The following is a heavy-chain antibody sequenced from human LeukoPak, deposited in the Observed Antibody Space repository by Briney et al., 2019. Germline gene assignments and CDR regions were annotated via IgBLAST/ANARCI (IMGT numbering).Heavy chain of an antibody. CDR1: GFTFSRNG. Sequence: GGSLRLACAASGFTFSRNGMTWVRQAPRKGLEWVSSISGSGGSTYYADSVKGRFTISRDNSKNTLYLQMNSLRAEDTAVYYCAKDRRAGSYDYWGQGTLVTVSS. CDR2: ISGSGGST. CDR3: AKDRRAGSYDY. V-gene: IGHV3-23*01. J-gene: IGHJ4*02. D-gene: IGHD3-10*01.